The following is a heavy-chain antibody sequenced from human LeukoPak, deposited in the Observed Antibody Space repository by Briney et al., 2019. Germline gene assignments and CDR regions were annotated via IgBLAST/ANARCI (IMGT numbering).Heavy chain of an antibody. CDR3: AREIGVGTLDF. Sequence: PGGSLRLSCAASGFTFTSYAMNWVRQAPGKGLEWVSVIIGNGVTTHYADSVKGRFTISRDNSKNTVFLQVNSLRAEDTAVYYCAREIGVGTLDFWGQGTLVIVSS. D-gene: IGHD4-23*01. J-gene: IGHJ4*02. V-gene: IGHV3-23*01. CDR1: GFTFTSYA. CDR2: IIGNGVTT.